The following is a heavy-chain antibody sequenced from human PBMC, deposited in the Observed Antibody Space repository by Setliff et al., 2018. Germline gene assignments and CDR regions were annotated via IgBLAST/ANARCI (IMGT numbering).Heavy chain of an antibody. CDR3: AKTVTTVTTFAEYFHH. D-gene: IGHD4-17*01. Sequence: PGGSLRLSCAASGFTFSSYGMHWVRQAPGKGLEWVAFIRYDGSNKYYADSVKGRFTISRDNSKNTLYLQMNSLRAEDTAVYYCAKTVTTVTTFAEYFHHWGQGTLVTVSS. V-gene: IGHV3-30*02. CDR2: IRYDGSNK. J-gene: IGHJ1*01. CDR1: GFTFSSYG.